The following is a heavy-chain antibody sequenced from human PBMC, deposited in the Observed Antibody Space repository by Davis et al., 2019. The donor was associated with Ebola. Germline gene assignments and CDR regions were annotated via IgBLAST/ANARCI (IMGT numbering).Heavy chain of an antibody. CDR3: ARGGRETAAGTPGSWFDP. Sequence: ASVKVSCKASGYTFTGYYMHWVRQAPGQGLEWMGWINPNSGGTNYAQKFQGWVTMTRDTSISTAYMELSRLRSDDTAVYYCARGGRETAAGTPGSWFDPWGQGTLVTVSS. J-gene: IGHJ5*02. D-gene: IGHD6-13*01. CDR2: INPNSGGT. CDR1: GYTFTGYY. V-gene: IGHV1-2*04.